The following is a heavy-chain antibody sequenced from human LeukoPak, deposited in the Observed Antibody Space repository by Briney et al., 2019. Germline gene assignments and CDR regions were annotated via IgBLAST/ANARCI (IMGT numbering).Heavy chain of an antibody. Sequence: SETLSLTCTVSGGSISSSSYYWGWIRQPPGKGLEWIGSIYYSGSTYYNPSLKSRVTISVDTSKNQFSLKLSSVTAADTAVYYCARRARYAAYFDYWGQGTLVTVSS. V-gene: IGHV4-39*07. J-gene: IGHJ4*02. CDR3: ARRARYAAYFDY. CDR1: GGSISSSSYY. CDR2: IYYSGST. D-gene: IGHD3-16*01.